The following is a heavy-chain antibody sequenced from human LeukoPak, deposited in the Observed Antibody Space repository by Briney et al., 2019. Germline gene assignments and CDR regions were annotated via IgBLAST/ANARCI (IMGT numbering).Heavy chain of an antibody. CDR1: GGSFSAYY. CDR2: VNHSGST. V-gene: IGHV4-34*01. D-gene: IGHD2-21*02. CDR3: ARGGDDEHHFDY. Sequence: MPSETLSLTCAVYGGSFSAYYWSWIRQPPGKGLEWIGEVNHSGSTNYNPSLKSRVTASGDTSKNQFSLKLTSVTVADTAVYYCARGGDDEHHFDYWGQGTLVTVSS. J-gene: IGHJ4*02.